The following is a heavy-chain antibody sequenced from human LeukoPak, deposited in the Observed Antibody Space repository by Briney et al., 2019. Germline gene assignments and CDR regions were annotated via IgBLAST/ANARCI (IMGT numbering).Heavy chain of an antibody. CDR1: GYRLPSYW. Sequence: GESLRISRKASGYRLPSYWITLVRQMPGKGLEWMWGIDPLDSYTTYSPSFQGHVNISADKSIATVYLQWSSLKAADTAMYYCARARVDTAMADFDYWGQGTLVTVSS. CDR3: ARARVDTAMADFDY. D-gene: IGHD5-18*01. CDR2: IDPLDSYT. V-gene: IGHV5-10-1*01. J-gene: IGHJ4*02.